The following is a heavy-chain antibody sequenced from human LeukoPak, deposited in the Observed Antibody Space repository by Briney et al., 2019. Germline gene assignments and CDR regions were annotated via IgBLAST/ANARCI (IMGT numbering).Heavy chain of an antibody. CDR3: ASLLTPYHGSGGGGMDV. CDR2: IWYDGSKK. CDR1: GIPFSSYG. J-gene: IGHJ6*02. V-gene: IGHV3-33*03. D-gene: IGHD3-10*01. Sequence: PGRSLRLSCAASGIPFSSYGMHWVRQAPGKGLEWVAVIWYDGSKKYYADFVKGRFTISRDNAKDTLYLQMTSLRVEDTAVYSCASLLTPYHGSGGGGMDVWGQGTTVTVSS.